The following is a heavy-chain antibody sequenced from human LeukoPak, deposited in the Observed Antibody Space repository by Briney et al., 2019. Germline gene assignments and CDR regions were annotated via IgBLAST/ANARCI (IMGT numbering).Heavy chain of an antibody. V-gene: IGHV1-8*03. CDR1: GYTFTSYD. D-gene: IGHD1-20*01. CDR2: MNPNSGNT. J-gene: IGHJ3*02. Sequence: GASVKVSCKASGYTFTSYDINWVRQATGQGLEWMGWMNPNSGNTGYAQKFQGRVTITRNTSISTAYMELSSLRSEDTAVYYCASGSAHNLEDAFDIWGQGTMVTVSS. CDR3: ASGSAHNLEDAFDI.